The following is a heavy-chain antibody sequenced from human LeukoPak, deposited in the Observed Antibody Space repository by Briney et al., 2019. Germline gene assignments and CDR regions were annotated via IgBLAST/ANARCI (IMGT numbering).Heavy chain of an antibody. Sequence: ASVKVSCKASGYTFTSYYMHWVRQAPGQGLEWMGIINPSGGSTSYAQKFQGRVTISVDTSKNQFSLKLSSVTAADTAVYYCARHVLDYYDSSGYPEGYYGMDVWGQGTTVTVSS. V-gene: IGHV1-46*01. CDR1: GYTFTSYY. CDR3: ARHVLDYYDSSGYPEGYYGMDV. CDR2: INPSGGST. D-gene: IGHD3-22*01. J-gene: IGHJ6*02.